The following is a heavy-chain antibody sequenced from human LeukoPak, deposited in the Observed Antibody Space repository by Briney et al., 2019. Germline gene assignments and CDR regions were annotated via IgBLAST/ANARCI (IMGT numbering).Heavy chain of an antibody. CDR2: IYYSGST. Sequence: SETLSLTCTVSGGSISSYYWSWIRQPPGKGLEWIGYIYYSGSTNYNPSLKSRVTISVDTSKNQFSLKLSSVTAADTAVYYRATSAGGYYDFWSGPYFDYWGQGTLVTVSS. CDR1: GGSISSYY. D-gene: IGHD3-3*01. V-gene: IGHV4-59*01. CDR3: ATSAGGYYDFWSGPYFDY. J-gene: IGHJ4*02.